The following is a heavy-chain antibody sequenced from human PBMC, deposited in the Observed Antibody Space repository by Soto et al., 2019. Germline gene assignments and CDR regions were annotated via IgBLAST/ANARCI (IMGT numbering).Heavy chain of an antibody. J-gene: IGHJ5*02. CDR1: GYTFTSYD. D-gene: IGHD3-16*02. CDR3: ERDLHYVWRSYRYKSWFDP. V-gene: IGHV1-46*01. CDR2: INPSGGST. Sequence: ASVKVFCKASGYTFTSYDMHWVRQAPGQGLELRGIINPSGGSTSYAQKFQGRVTMTRDTSTSTVYMELSSLRSEVTAVYYCERDLHYVWRSYRYKSWFDPWGQGTLVTVSS.